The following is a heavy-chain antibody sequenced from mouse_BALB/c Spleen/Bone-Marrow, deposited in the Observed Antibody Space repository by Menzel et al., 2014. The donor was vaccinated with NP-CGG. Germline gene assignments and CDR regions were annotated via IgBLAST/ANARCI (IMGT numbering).Heavy chain of an antibody. V-gene: IGHV2-6-7*01. Sequence: QVQLKESGPGLVEPSQSLSITCTVSGFSLTGYGVNWVRQPPGKGLEWLGMIWGGGSTDYNSVLKSRLSISKDNSKSQVFLKMNSLQTDDTARYYCAYGNYEGWFAYWGQGTLVTVSA. CDR1: GFSLTGYG. D-gene: IGHD2-1*01. J-gene: IGHJ3*01. CDR2: IWGGGST. CDR3: AYGNYEGWFAY.